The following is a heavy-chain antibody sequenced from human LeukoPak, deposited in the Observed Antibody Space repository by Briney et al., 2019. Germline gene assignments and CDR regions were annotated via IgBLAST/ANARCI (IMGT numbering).Heavy chain of an antibody. V-gene: IGHV4-34*01. J-gene: IGHJ4*02. CDR3: ARDHPYCSSTSCYRGFFDY. CDR1: GGSFSGYY. D-gene: IGHD2-2*02. Sequence: SETLSLTCAVYGGSFSGYYWSWIRQPPGKGLEWIGEINHSGSTNYNPSLKSRVTISVDTSKNQFSLKLSSVTAADTAVYYCARDHPYCSSTSCYRGFFDYWGQGTLVTVSS. CDR2: INHSGST.